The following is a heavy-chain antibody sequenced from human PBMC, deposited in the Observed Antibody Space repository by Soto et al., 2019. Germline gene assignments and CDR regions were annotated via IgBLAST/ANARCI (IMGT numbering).Heavy chain of an antibody. V-gene: IGHV3-23*01. J-gene: IGHJ4*02. D-gene: IGHD3-10*01. CDR1: GFTFSSYA. Sequence: EVQLLESGGGLVQPGGSLRLSCAASGFTFSSYAMSWVRQAPGKGLEWVSAISGSGGSTYYADSVKGRFTISRDNSKNTLYLQMNSLRAEYTAVYYCAKDMGLWFGELPSASQFDYWGQGTLVTVSS. CDR2: ISGSGGST. CDR3: AKDMGLWFGELPSASQFDY.